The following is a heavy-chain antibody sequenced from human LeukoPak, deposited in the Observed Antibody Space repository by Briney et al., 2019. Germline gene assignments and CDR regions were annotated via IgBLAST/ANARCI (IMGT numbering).Heavy chain of an antibody. CDR2: IYTSGST. D-gene: IGHD6-19*01. Sequence: TSETLSLTCTVSGGSISSYYWSWIRQPPGKGLEWIGYIYTSGSTNYNPSLKSRVTISVDTSKNQFSLKLSSVTAADTAVYYCARHLYSSGWYSEGFDYWGQGTLVTVPS. CDR1: GGSISSYY. J-gene: IGHJ4*02. CDR3: ARHLYSSGWYSEGFDY. V-gene: IGHV4-4*09.